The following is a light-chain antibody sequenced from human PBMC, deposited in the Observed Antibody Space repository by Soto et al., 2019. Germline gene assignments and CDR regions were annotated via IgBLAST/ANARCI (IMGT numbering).Light chain of an antibody. V-gene: IGKV1-12*01. CDR1: QGISSL. Sequence: DIQMTQSPSSVSASVGDRVTITCRASQGISSLLAWYHQKPGKAPNLLIHTASSLQSGVASRFSGSGSGTEFTLTISGLQAEDFATYYCQQANSIPLTFGGGTKVEIK. J-gene: IGKJ4*01. CDR2: TAS. CDR3: QQANSIPLT.